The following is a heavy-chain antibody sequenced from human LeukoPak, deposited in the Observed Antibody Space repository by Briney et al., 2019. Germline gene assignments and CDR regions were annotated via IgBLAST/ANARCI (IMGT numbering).Heavy chain of an antibody. CDR3: ARELQSYFDY. CDR2: ISYDGSNK. J-gene: IGHJ4*02. V-gene: IGHV3-30-3*01. CDR1: GFTFSSYA. Sequence: PGGSLRLSCAASGFTFSSYAMHWVRQAPGKGLEWVAVISYDGSNKYYADSVKGRFTISRDNSKNTLYLQMNSLRAEDTAVYYCARELQSYFDYWGQGTLVTVSS. D-gene: IGHD4-11*01.